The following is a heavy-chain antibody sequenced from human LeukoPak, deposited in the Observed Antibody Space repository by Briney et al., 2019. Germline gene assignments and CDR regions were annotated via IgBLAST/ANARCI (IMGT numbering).Heavy chain of an antibody. CDR2: IYGDGNT. V-gene: IGHV3-66*01. CDR1: GFIVTTNY. D-gene: IGHD3-9*01. Sequence: GGSLRLSCAVSGFIVTTNYMAWVRQAPGRGLEWVSVIYGDGNTYYAGSVKGRFTISRDNSKNTVYLQMNSLRVDDTAVYYCASLHLYYEILTGFLPITAFDIWGQGTMVTVSS. J-gene: IGHJ3*02. CDR3: ASLHLYYEILTGFLPITAFDI.